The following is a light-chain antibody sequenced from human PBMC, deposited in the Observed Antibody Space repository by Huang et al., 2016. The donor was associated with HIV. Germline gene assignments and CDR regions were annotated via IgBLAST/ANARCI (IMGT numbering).Light chain of an antibody. CDR1: QGIRND. V-gene: IGKV1-6*01. CDR2: AAS. J-gene: IGKJ1*01. CDR3: LQNYNHPRT. Sequence: AIQMTQSPSSLSASVGDRVTITCRASQGIRNDLGWFQQKPGKAPKLLIYAASNLQTGVPSRFNASGSDTDFTLTLSGMQAEDFATYYCLQNYNHPRTFGQGTRVEF.